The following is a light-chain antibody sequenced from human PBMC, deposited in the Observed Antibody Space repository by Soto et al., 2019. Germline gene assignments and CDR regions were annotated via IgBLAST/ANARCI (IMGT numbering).Light chain of an antibody. J-gene: IGKJ4*01. Sequence: VLTQSQRTLSLAAGERVTLYCRASQSISNNHLAWYQQKPGQAPRLLIHGTSNRATGIPDRFSGSGSGTDFTLTFSRLEPEDFAVYYCEYYGSSITFGGGTEVDIK. CDR3: EYYGSSIT. V-gene: IGKV3-20*01. CDR1: QSISNNH. CDR2: GTS.